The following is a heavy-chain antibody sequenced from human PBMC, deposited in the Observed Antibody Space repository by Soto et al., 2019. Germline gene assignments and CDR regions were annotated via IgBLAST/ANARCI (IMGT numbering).Heavy chain of an antibody. CDR2: IYYIGST. Sequence: SETLSLTCTVSGDSITIDGYYWSWIRQHPGKGLEWIAYIYYIGSTYYNPSLKSRVTISVDPYKNQFSLKLRSVTAAATAVYYCAREDKQMAFDPWGKGTMITVSS. V-gene: IGHV4-31*03. D-gene: IGHD2-15*01. CDR1: GDSITIDGYY. J-gene: IGHJ5*01. CDR3: AREDKQMAFDP.